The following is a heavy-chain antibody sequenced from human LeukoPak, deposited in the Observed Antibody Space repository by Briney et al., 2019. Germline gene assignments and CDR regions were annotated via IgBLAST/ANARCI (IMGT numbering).Heavy chain of an antibody. V-gene: IGHV1-18*01. Sequence: GASVKVSCKASGYTFTSYGISWVRQAPGQGLEWMGWISAYNGNTNYAQKLQDRVTMTTDTSTSTAHMELRSLRSDDTAMYYCARDEGVGERGAYWGQGTLVTVSS. CDR2: ISAYNGNT. D-gene: IGHD3-16*01. CDR3: ARDEGVGERGAY. CDR1: GYTFTSYG. J-gene: IGHJ4*02.